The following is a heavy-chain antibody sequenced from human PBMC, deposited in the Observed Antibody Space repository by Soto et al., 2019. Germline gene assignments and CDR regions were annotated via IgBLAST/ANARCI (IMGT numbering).Heavy chain of an antibody. CDR3: AKGGCSGGNCSPNWFDP. Sequence: GGALRLSCAASGFTFSSHAMTRVRQAPGKGLEWVSSISGSGGNTYYADSVKRRFTISRDNSKNTLYLQMNSLRAEDTAVYYCAKGGCSGGNCSPNWFDPWGQGTLVTVSS. D-gene: IGHD2-15*01. CDR2: ISGSGGNT. J-gene: IGHJ5*02. CDR1: GFTFSSHA. V-gene: IGHV3-23*01.